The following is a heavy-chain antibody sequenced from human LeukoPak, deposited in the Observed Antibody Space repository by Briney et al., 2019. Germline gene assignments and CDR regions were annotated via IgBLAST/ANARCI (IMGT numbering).Heavy chain of an antibody. V-gene: IGHV3-11*04. J-gene: IGHJ4*02. Sequence: GGSLRLSCAASGFTFSDYYMSWIRQAPGKGLEWVSYISSSGSTIYYADSVKGRFTISRDNAKNSLYLQMNSLRAEDTAVYYCARETSKVVPAAKHFDYWGQGTLVTVSS. CDR2: ISSSGSTI. CDR1: GFTFSDYY. D-gene: IGHD2-2*01. CDR3: ARETSKVVPAAKHFDY.